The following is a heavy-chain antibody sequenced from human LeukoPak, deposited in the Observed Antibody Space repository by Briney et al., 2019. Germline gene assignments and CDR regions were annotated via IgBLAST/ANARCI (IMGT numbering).Heavy chain of an antibody. D-gene: IGHD3-10*01. V-gene: IGHV3-7*01. CDR2: IKQDGSEK. J-gene: IGHJ4*02. CDR1: GFTFSSYW. CDR3: ARDPMYYYGSGSYYDEY. Sequence: SGGSLRLSCAASGFTFSSYWMSWVRQAPGKGLEWVANIKQDGSEKYYVDSVKGRFTISRDNAKNSLYLQMNSLRAEDTAVYYCARDPMYYYGSGSYYDEYWGQGTLVTVSS.